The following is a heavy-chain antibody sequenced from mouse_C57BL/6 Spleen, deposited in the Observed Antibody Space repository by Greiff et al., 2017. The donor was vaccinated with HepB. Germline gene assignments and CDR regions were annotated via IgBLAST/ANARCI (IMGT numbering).Heavy chain of an antibody. D-gene: IGHD1-1*01. J-gene: IGHJ2*01. CDR1: GFNIKDDY. Sequence: DVKLQESGAELVRPGASVKLSCTASGFNIKDDYMHWVKQRPEQGLEWIGWIDPENGDTEYASKFQGKATITADTSSNTAYLQLSSLTSEDTAVYYCTNSFYYYGSSRPDYWGQGTTLTVSS. CDR3: TNSFYYYGSSRPDY. CDR2: IDPENGDT. V-gene: IGHV14-4*01.